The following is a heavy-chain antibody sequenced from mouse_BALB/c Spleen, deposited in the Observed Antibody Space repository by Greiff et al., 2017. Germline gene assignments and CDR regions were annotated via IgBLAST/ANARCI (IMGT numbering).Heavy chain of an antibody. CDR3: ARQRDGSSPYAMDY. CDR2: ISNGGGST. J-gene: IGHJ4*01. Sequence: EVKVVESGGGLVQPGGSLKLSCAASGFTFSSYTMSWVRQTPEKRLEWVAYISNGGGSTYYPDTVKGRFTISRDNAKNTLYLQMSSLKSEDTAMYYCARQRDGSSPYAMDYWGQGTSVTVSS. V-gene: IGHV5-12-2*01. D-gene: IGHD1-1*01. CDR1: GFTFSSYT.